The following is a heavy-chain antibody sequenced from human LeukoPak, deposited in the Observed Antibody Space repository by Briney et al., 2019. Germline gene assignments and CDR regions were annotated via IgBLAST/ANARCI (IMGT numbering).Heavy chain of an antibody. D-gene: IGHD2-15*01. J-gene: IGHJ4*02. CDR2: IIPIFGTA. Sequence: SVKVSCKASGGTFSRYAISWVRQAPGQGLEWMGGIIPIFGTANYAQKFQGRVTITADESTSTPYMELSSLRSEDTAVYYCARGCSGGSCYAYFDYWGQGTLVTVSS. CDR3: ARGCSGGSCYAYFDY. V-gene: IGHV1-69*13. CDR1: GGTFSRYA.